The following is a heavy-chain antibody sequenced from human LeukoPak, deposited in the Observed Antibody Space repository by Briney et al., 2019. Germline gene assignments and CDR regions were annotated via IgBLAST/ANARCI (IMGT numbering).Heavy chain of an antibody. J-gene: IGHJ6*02. Sequence: PSETLSLTCAVYGGSFSGYYWSWIRQPPGKGLEWIGEINHSGSTNYNPSLKSRVTISVDTSKNQFSLKLSSVTAADTAVYYCARRGKRITILGVVTGYYGMDVWGQGTTVTVSS. D-gene: IGHD3-3*01. CDR1: GGSFSGYY. CDR3: ARRGKRITILGVVTGYYGMDV. CDR2: INHSGST. V-gene: IGHV4-34*01.